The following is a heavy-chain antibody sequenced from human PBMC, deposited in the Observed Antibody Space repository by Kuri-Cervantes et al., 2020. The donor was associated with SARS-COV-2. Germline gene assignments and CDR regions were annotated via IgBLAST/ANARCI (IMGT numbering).Heavy chain of an antibody. CDR3: ASPDYSLNLLCNRPFDY. Sequence: ASVKVSCKASGYTFTSYAMHWVRQAPGQRLEWMGWINAGNGNTKYSQKFQGRVTITRDTSASTAYMELSSLRSEDTAVYYCASPDYSLNLLCNRPFDYWGQGTLVTVSS. J-gene: IGHJ4*02. D-gene: IGHD4-11*01. V-gene: IGHV1-3*01. CDR1: GYTFTSYA. CDR2: INAGNGNT.